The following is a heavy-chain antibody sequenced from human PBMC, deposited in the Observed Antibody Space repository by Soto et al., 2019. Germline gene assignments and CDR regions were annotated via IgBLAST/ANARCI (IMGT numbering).Heavy chain of an antibody. V-gene: IGHV3-30-3*01. CDR3: ARGLGGVASKNWFDP. Sequence: QVQLVESGGGVVQPGRSLRLSCAASGFTFSSYAMHWVRQAPGKGLEWVAVISYDGSNKYYADSVKGRFTISRDNSKNTLYLQMNSLRAEDTAVYYCARGLGGVASKNWFDPWGQGTLVTVSS. J-gene: IGHJ5*02. CDR1: GFTFSSYA. D-gene: IGHD2-21*01. CDR2: ISYDGSNK.